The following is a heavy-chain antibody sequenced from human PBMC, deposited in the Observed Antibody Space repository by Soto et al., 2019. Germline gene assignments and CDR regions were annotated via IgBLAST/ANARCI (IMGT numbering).Heavy chain of an antibody. J-gene: IGHJ3*02. Sequence: QVQLQQWGAGLLKPSETLSLTCAVYGGSFSGYYWSWIRQPPGKGLEWIGEINHSGSTNNNPPPKSGVTISEDTSKNQFSRRRGLVTAGDRVVYSWGRGGRGGGAFDIWGQGTMVTVSS. CDR3: GRGGRGGGAFDI. D-gene: IGHD3-10*01. CDR2: INHSGST. CDR1: GGSFSGYY. V-gene: IGHV4-34*01.